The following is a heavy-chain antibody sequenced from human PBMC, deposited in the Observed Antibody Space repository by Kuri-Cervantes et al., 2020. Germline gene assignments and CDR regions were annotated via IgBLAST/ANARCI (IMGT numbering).Heavy chain of an antibody. CDR3: ARTNDAFDI. CDR1: GGSISSYY. V-gene: IGHV4-59*01. CDR2: IYYSGST. J-gene: IGHJ3*02. Sequence: GSLRLSCTVSGGSISSYYWSWIRQPPGKGLEWIGYIYYSGSTNYNPSLKSRVTISVDTSKNQFSLKLSSVTAADTAVYYCARTNDAFDIWGQGTMVTVSS.